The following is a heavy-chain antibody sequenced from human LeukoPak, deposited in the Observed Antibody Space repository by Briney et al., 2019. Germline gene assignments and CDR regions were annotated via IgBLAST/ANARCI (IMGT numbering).Heavy chain of an antibody. CDR3: ATSRSFDY. V-gene: IGHV3-30*03. J-gene: IGHJ4*02. Sequence: HSGGSLRLSCAASGFTFSSYGMHWVRQAPGKGLEWVAVISYDGSNKYYADSVKGRFTISRDNSKNTLYLQMNSLRAEDTAVYYCATSRSFDYWGRGTLVTVSS. D-gene: IGHD6-6*01. CDR2: ISYDGSNK. CDR1: GFTFSSYG.